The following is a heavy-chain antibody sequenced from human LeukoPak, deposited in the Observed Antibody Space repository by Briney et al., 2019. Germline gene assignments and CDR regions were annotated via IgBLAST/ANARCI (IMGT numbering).Heavy chain of an antibody. V-gene: IGHV3-23*01. CDR2: FSGSGGGT. CDR3: AKDGHGSCYSD. J-gene: IGHJ4*02. D-gene: IGHD2-15*01. Sequence: GGSLRLSCATSGFTFRIYAMSWVRQAPGMGLEWVSTFSGSGGGTYYADSVKGRFTISRNNSQNTLYLQMHSLRAEDTAVYYCAKDGHGSCYSDWGQGTLVTVSS. CDR1: GFTFRIYA.